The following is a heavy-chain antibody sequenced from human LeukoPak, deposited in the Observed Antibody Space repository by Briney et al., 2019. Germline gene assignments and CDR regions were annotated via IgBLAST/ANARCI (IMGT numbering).Heavy chain of an antibody. CDR1: GGTFSSYA. V-gene: IGHV1-69*06. Sequence: SVKVSCKASGGTFSSYAISWVRQAPGQGLEWMGGIFPIFGTANYAQKFQGRVTITADKSTSTAYMELSSLRSEDTAVYYCARDGWEYSSSSAWFDPWGQGTLVTVSS. J-gene: IGHJ5*02. CDR2: IFPIFGTA. D-gene: IGHD6-6*01. CDR3: ARDGWEYSSSSAWFDP.